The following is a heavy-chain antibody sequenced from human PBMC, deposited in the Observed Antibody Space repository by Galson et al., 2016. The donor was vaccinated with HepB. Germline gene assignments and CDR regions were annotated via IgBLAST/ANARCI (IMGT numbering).Heavy chain of an antibody. D-gene: IGHD6-19*01. CDR1: GFTSNNYA. CDR3: ARLSWQWLVPIFDY. Sequence: SLRLSCAASGFTSNNYAMTWVRQGPGKGLEWVSVIYSGGSTYYADSVKGRFTISRDNSKNTLYLQMNSLRAEDTAVYYCARLSWQWLVPIFDYWGQGTLVTVSS. CDR2: IYSGGST. J-gene: IGHJ4*02. V-gene: IGHV3-53*01.